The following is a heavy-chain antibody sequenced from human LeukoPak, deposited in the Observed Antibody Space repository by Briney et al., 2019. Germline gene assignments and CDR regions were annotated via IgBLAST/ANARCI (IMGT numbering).Heavy chain of an antibody. CDR3: AAWTDRGYSY. CDR1: GFTFSRSW. D-gene: IGHD5-12*01. J-gene: IGHJ4*02. CDR2: INPDGDGM. Sequence: PGGSLRLSCTASGFTFSRSWMNWIRQAPGKRLEWVANINPDGDGMRFVDSVKGRFTMSRDNAQSSLHLQMNSLRVEDTAFYYCAAWTDRGYSYWGQGVLVTVSS. V-gene: IGHV3-7*01.